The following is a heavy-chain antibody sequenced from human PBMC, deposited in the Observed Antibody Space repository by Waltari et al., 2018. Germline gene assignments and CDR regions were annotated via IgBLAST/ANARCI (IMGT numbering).Heavy chain of an antibody. J-gene: IGHJ6*02. CDR2: VNYYGRT. CDR1: GGSFRCYY. V-gene: IGHV4-34*01. CDR3: AGVAPIVPYYGLNV. D-gene: IGHD6-6*01. Sequence: QVQLQQWGAGLLRPSETLSLTCAVSGGSFRCYYWSWIRQPPGKGLEWIGEVNYYGRTNYNPSLKSRVTISVDRSKKQFSLKVTSVTAADTALYFCAGVAPIVPYYGLNVWGQGTTVAVSS.